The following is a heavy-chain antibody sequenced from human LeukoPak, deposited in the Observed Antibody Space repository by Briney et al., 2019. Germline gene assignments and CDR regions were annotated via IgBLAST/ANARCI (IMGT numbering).Heavy chain of an antibody. V-gene: IGHV3-23*01. CDR1: GFIFSTYP. CDR2: ISGSGSMT. CDR3: TKDQPWQPYHIQY. Sequence: GGSLRLSCAASGFIFSTYPMSWVPQAPGKGLERVSLISGSGSMTYYGDSVKGRFTISRDNSKNTLYLQMNSLRVEDTAIYYCTKDQPWQPYHIQYWGQGTLVTVSS. J-gene: IGHJ1*01. D-gene: IGHD3-9*01.